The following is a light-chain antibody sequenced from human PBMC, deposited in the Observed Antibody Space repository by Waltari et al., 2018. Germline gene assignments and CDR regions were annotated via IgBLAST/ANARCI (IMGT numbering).Light chain of an antibody. V-gene: IGLV2-8*01. CDR3: CSFSGGNDLL. CDR1: NSDIDNFQY. J-gene: IGLJ2*01. CDR2: DFT. Sequence: QSALTQPPSASWPPGQSVTISCTGTNSDIDNFQYVSWYQQHPGKAPRLIIYDFTKRPSEVPNRFSGSKSGNMASLTVSYLQADDEADYFCCSFSGGNDLLFGGGTKLTVL.